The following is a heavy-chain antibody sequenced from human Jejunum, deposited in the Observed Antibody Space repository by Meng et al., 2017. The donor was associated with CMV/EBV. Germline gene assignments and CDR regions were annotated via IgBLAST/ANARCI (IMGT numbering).Heavy chain of an antibody. D-gene: IGHD2/OR15-2a*01. V-gene: IGHV3-23*01. CDR2: ITASGSST. CDR3: TTDTFRRNFFDY. Sequence: SGFTFSTYAMTWVRQAPGKGLEWVSSITASGSSTYHADSVKGRFTISRDNSKNTLYLQMNSLKTEDTAIYYCTTDTFRRNFFDYWGQGTLVTVSS. J-gene: IGHJ4*02. CDR1: GFTFSTYA.